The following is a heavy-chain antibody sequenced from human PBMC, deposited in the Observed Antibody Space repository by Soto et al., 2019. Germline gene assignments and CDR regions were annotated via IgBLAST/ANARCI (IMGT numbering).Heavy chain of an antibody. Sequence: EVQLLESGGALVKSGGSLRLSCAASGFTFSSYAMTWVRQAPGKGLEWVSAITDTGDMTYYSDSVKGRFTISRDNSKNTLYLQMNSLRAEDTAVYYCARPRGDYDILTGLDAFDIWGQGTMVTVSS. V-gene: IGHV3-23*01. CDR1: GFTFSSYA. CDR2: ITDTGDMT. D-gene: IGHD3-9*01. CDR3: ARPRGDYDILTGLDAFDI. J-gene: IGHJ3*02.